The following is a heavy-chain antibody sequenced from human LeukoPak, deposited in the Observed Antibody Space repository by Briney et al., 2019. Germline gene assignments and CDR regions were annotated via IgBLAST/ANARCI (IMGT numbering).Heavy chain of an antibody. J-gene: IGHJ5*02. CDR2: ISGSGGST. V-gene: IGHV3-23*01. CDR3: AKGPSSSWRENWFDP. D-gene: IGHD6-13*01. CDR1: GFTFSSYW. Sequence: GGSLRLSCAASGFTFSSYWMHWVRQAPGKGLEWVSAISGSGGSTYYADSVKGRFTISRDNSKNTLYLQMNSLRAEDTAVYYCAKGPSSSWRENWFDPWGQGTLVTVSS.